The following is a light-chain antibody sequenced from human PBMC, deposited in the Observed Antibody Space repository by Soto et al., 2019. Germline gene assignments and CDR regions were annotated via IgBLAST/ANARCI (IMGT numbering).Light chain of an antibody. Sequence: QSVLTHPPSVSVAPGQRVTISCTGSSSNIGAGYDVHWYQHLPGTAPKLLIYGNTNRPSGVPDRFSGSKSGTSASLAITGLQAEDEADYYCQAYDSSLSGFYVFGTGTKVTVL. CDR2: GNT. CDR3: QAYDSSLSGFYV. J-gene: IGLJ1*01. CDR1: SSNIGAGYD. V-gene: IGLV1-40*01.